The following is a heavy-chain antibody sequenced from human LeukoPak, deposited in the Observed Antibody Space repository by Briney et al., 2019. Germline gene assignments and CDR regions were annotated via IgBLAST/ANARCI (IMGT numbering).Heavy chain of an antibody. D-gene: IGHD3-9*01. CDR3: ARSYYDILTGDAFDI. CDR2: IYYSGST. V-gene: IGHV4-31*03. Sequence: SQTLSLTCTVSGGSISSGGYYWSWIRQHPGKGLEWIGYIYYSGSTYYNPPLKSRVTISVDTSKNQFSLKLSSVTAADTAVYYCARSYYDILTGDAFDIWGQGTMVTVSS. CDR1: GGSISSGGYY. J-gene: IGHJ3*02.